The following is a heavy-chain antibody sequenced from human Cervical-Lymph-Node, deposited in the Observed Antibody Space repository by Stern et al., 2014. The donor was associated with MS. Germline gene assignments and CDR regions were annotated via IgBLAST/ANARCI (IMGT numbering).Heavy chain of an antibody. CDR3: SRLSTGLDSY. V-gene: IGHV3-48*02. CDR1: GFSLSNSN. J-gene: IGHJ4*02. Sequence: EVQLVESGGGLVQPGGSLRLSCAASGFSLSNSNMNWVRQAPGKGLEWVSYISYNSNTINYADSFRLRFTVSPDNAKNSLFLQINSLRDEDTALYYCSRLSTGLDSYWGQGSLVTVSS. D-gene: IGHD2-8*02. CDR2: ISYNSNTI.